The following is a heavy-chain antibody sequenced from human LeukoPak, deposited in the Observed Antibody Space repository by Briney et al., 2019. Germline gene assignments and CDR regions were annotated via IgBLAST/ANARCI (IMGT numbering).Heavy chain of an antibody. CDR3: ARGQCYESYYYMDV. CDR1: GFTFSSYA. Sequence: GGSLRLSCAASGFTFSSYAMHWVRQAPGKGLEWVAVISYDGSNKYYADSVKGRFTISRDNSKNTLYLQMNNLRPEDTAVFYCARGQCYESYYYMDVWGKGTTVSVSS. CDR2: ISYDGSNK. D-gene: IGHD2-2*01. J-gene: IGHJ6*03. V-gene: IGHV3-30*04.